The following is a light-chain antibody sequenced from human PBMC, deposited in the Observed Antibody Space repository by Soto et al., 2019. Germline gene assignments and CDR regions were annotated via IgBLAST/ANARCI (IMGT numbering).Light chain of an antibody. V-gene: IGLV4-69*01. CDR2: VNTDGSH. CDR1: SGHSNFA. CDR3: QTWGTGTHVV. Sequence: QPVLTQSPSASASLGASVKLTCTLSSGHSNFAIAWLQQQPDRGPRYLMKVNTDGSHDKGDGILDRFSGSTSGAERYLTISSLQSEDEADYYCQTWGTGTHVVFGGGTQLTVL. J-gene: IGLJ2*01.